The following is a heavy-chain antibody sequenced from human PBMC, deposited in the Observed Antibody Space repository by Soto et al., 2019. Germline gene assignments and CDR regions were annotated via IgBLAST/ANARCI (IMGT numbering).Heavy chain of an antibody. CDR1: GYTFTSYD. CDR2: MNPNSGNT. V-gene: IGHV1-8*01. J-gene: IGHJ6*02. Sequence: GASVKVSCKASGYTFTSYDINWVRQATGQGLEWMGWMNPNSGNTGYAQKFQGRVTMTRNTSISTAYMELSSLRSEDTAVYYCAXGGAVAGTYYYYYGMDVWGQGTTVTVSS. CDR3: AXGGAVAGTYYYYYGMDV. D-gene: IGHD6-19*01.